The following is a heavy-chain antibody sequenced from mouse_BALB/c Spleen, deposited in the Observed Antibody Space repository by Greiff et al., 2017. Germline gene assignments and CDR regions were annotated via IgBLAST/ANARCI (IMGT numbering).Heavy chain of an antibody. CDR2: IDPENGDT. J-gene: IGHJ2*01. Sequence: VQLQQSGAELVRSGASVKLSCTASGFNIKDYYMHWVKQRPEQGLEWIGWIDPENGDTEYAPKFQGKATMTADTSSNTAYLQLSSLTSEDTAVYYCNAPYDYADYWGQGTTLTVSS. D-gene: IGHD2-4*01. V-gene: IGHV14-4*02. CDR1: GFNIKDYY. CDR3: NAPYDYADY.